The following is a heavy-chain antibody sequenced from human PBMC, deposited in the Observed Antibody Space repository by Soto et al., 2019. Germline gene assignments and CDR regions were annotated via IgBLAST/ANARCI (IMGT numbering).Heavy chain of an antibody. J-gene: IGHJ3*02. D-gene: IGHD3-10*02. Sequence: LSCAVSGFTFKDFCMGWIRQAPGKGLEWVSYISSGGTTIYXADSVKGRFTSSRDNAKNSLYLQMNSLSAEDTAVYYCARDLQALLFPDVFDIWGQGTMVTVSS. CDR3: ARDLQALLFPDVFDI. CDR1: GFTFKDFC. CDR2: ISSGGTTI. V-gene: IGHV3-11*01.